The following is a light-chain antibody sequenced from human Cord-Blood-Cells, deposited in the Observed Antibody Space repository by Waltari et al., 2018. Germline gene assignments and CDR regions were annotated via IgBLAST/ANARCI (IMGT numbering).Light chain of an antibody. CDR2: AAS. Sequence: DIQMTQSPSSLSASVGDRVTITCRASQSIRSYLNWYQQKPGKAPKLLIYAASSLQSGVPSRFSGSGSGTDCTLTISSLQPEDFATYYCQQSYSTPYSFGQGTKLEI. CDR1: QSIRSY. V-gene: IGKV1-39*01. J-gene: IGKJ2*03. CDR3: QQSYSTPYS.